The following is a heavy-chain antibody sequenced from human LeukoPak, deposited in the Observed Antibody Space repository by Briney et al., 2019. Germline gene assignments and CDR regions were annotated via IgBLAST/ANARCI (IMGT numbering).Heavy chain of an antibody. CDR3: AKDRPTIYSSSWLHFLDS. V-gene: IGHV3-23*01. J-gene: IGHJ4*02. D-gene: IGHD6-13*01. Sequence: PGGSLRLSCAASGFTFSSYWMSWVRQAPGKGLEWVSGISGSGGSTYHADSVKGRFTVSRDNSKNTLYLQMNSLRADDTAVYYCAKDRPTIYSSSWLHFLDSWGQGTLVTVSS. CDR1: GFTFSSYW. CDR2: ISGSGGST.